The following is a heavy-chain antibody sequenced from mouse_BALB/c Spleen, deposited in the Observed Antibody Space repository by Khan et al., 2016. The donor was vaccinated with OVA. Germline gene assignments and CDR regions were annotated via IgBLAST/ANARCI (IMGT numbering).Heavy chain of an antibody. CDR3: ARGNYYGYYFDY. D-gene: IGHD1-1*01. CDR2: ISYSGVT. CDR1: GYSITSGYA. J-gene: IGHJ2*01. V-gene: IGHV3-2*02. Sequence: EVQLQESGPGLVKPSQSLSLTCTVTGYSITSGYAWNWIWQFPGNKLEWMGYISYSGVTSYTPSLKSRISITRDTSKNQFFLQLNSVTTEDTATYFCARGNYYGYYFDYWGQGTTLTVSS.